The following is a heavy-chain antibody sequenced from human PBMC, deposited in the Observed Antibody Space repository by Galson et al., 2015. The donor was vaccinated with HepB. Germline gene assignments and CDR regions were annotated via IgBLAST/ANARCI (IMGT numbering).Heavy chain of an antibody. V-gene: IGHV3-23*01. CDR3: AKTDSIYIRRPFDL. D-gene: IGHD3-22*01. J-gene: IGHJ3*01. Sequence: SLSLACAASGFTFSSYTMGWVRQAPGTGLEWGSGIKGGGDTYYANSVRGRFSISRDNPKNSLYLQMNSLRAEDTAVYHCAKTDSIYIRRPFDLWGQGTMVTVSS. CDR1: GFTFSSYT. CDR2: IKGGGDT.